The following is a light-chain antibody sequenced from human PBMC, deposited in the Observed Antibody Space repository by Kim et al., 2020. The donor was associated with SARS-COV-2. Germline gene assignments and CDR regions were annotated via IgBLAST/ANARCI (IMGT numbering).Light chain of an antibody. CDR1: RSVSSH. V-gene: IGKV3-15*01. CDR3: QHYVNRPLT. Sequence: EIVMTQSPATLSVSPGERATLSCRPSRSVSSHLAWYQQKPGQGPRLLIYGASTRATGVPDRFSGSGSGTDFTLTISSLHSEDFAVYYCQHYVNRPLTFGGGTKVDIK. J-gene: IGKJ4*01. CDR2: GAS.